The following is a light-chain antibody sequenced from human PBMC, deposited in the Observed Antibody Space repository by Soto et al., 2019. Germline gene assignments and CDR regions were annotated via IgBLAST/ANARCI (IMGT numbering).Light chain of an antibody. J-gene: IGLJ1*01. Sequence: QSVLTQPPSVSGAPGQRVTISCTGSSSNIGAGYDVHWYQQLPGTAPKLLIYGNSNRPSGVPDRFSGSKSGTSASLAITGLQAEDEVDHYCESYDSSLSVYVFGTGTKLTVL. CDR3: ESYDSSLSVYV. V-gene: IGLV1-40*01. CDR2: GNS. CDR1: SSNIGAGYD.